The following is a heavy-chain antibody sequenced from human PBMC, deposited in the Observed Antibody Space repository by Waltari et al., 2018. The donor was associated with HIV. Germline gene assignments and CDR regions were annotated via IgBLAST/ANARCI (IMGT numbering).Heavy chain of an antibody. Sequence: QVQLQESGPGLVKPSQTLSPTCTVSGGSITSGDYYWTWIRQPARKGLEWIGRVYTSGSANYNPSLRSRVTMSLDTSKNQFSLKLTSVTAADTAVYYCARGLDILTGHYHWFLDVWGRGTLVTVSS. CDR1: GGSITSGDYY. V-gene: IGHV4-61*02. D-gene: IGHD3-9*01. J-gene: IGHJ2*01. CDR2: VYTSGSA. CDR3: ARGLDILTGHYHWFLDV.